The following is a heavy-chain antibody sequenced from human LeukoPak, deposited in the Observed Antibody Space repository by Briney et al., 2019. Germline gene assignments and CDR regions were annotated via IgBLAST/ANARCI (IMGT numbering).Heavy chain of an antibody. J-gene: IGHJ4*02. CDR2: ISVYNGKT. CDR1: GGTFSSYA. D-gene: IGHD6-13*01. Sequence: ASVKVSCKASGGTFSSYAISWVRQAPGQGLEWMGWISVYNGKTNYAQKFQGRVTMTTDTSTSTAYMELRSLRSDDTAVYYCARGMRYSASWYGPDYWGQGTLVTVSS. CDR3: ARGMRYSASWYGPDY. V-gene: IGHV1-18*01.